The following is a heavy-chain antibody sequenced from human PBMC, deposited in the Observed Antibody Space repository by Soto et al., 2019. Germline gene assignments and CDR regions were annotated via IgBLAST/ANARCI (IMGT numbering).Heavy chain of an antibody. CDR2: ISRDGGTK. V-gene: IGHV3-30*03. J-gene: IGHJ4*02. Sequence: QVQLVESGGGVVQPGRSLRLSCAVSGFTVSSYGMHWVRQAPGKGLEWVAVISRDGGTKFYADSVKGGFTISKDNSRNTLFLEMNSLRGDDMAVYYCTGEVASGYWGQGTLVTVSS. CDR1: GFTVSSYG. CDR3: TGEVASGY. D-gene: IGHD2-8*02.